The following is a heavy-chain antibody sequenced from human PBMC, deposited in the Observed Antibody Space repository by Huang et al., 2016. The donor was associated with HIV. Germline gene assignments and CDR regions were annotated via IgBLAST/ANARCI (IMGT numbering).Heavy chain of an antibody. V-gene: IGHV1-8*01. Sequence: QVQLVQSGPAVKKPGASVKVSCQTSGYIFSNYEINWVRQAPGQGLQWTGGVNAKSGKTAYDQNVQGRVTLTRSTATGAAYMVLNSLTSQDTAVYYCARLTSGWYQDYWGQGTLVTVSS. D-gene: IGHD6-19*01. CDR2: VNAKSGKT. J-gene: IGHJ4*02. CDR3: ARLTSGWYQDY. CDR1: GYIFSNYE.